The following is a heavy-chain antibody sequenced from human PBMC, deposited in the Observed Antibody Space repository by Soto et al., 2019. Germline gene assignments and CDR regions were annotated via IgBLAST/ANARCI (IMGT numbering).Heavy chain of an antibody. D-gene: IGHD3-22*01. V-gene: IGHV3-23*01. CDR1: GFTFSSYA. CDR3: AKGRESSGSYRPFDY. J-gene: IGHJ4*02. Sequence: GWSLRLACASSGFTFSSYAMSWVRQAPGKGLEWVSAISAGAVATNYADSVKGRFTISRDNSKNTLYLQMNSLRAEDTAVYYCAKGRESSGSYRPFDYWGQGALVTVSS. CDR2: ISAGAVAT.